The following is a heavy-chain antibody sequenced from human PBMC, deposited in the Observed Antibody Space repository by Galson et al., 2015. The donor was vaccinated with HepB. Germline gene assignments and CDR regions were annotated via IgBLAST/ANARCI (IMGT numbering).Heavy chain of an antibody. J-gene: IGHJ5*02. CDR1: GYTFTGYY. CDR3: ARDLFGYCSSTSCWGGWFDP. D-gene: IGHD2-2*01. CDR2: INPNSGGT. Sequence: SVKVSCKASGYTFTGYYMHWVRQAPGQGLEWMGRINPNSGGTNYAQKFQGRVTMTRDTSISTAYMELSRLRSDDTAVYYCARDLFGYCSSTSCWGGWFDPWGQGTLVTVSS. V-gene: IGHV1-2*06.